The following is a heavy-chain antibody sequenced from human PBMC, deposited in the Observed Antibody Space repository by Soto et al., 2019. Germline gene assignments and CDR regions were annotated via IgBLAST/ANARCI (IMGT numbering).Heavy chain of an antibody. CDR2: ISSSGSTI. J-gene: IGHJ6*03. D-gene: IGHD6-13*01. CDR3: ASGGVYSSSHPYYYYMDV. Sequence: GGSLRLSCAASGFTFSDYYMSWIRQAPGKGLEWVSYISSSGSTIYYADSVKGRFTISRDNAKNSLYLQMNSLRAEDTAVYYCASGGVYSSSHPYYYYMDVWGKGTTVTVSS. V-gene: IGHV3-11*01. CDR1: GFTFSDYY.